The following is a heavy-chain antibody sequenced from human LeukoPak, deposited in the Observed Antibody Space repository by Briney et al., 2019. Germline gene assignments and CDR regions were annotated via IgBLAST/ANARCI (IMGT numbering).Heavy chain of an antibody. CDR3: ARVDSAVTTRYSWFDP. V-gene: IGHV4-59*01. CDR2: IYYSGST. CDR1: GGSISSYY. J-gene: IGHJ5*02. D-gene: IGHD4-17*01. Sequence: SETLSLTCTVSGGSISSYYWSWIRQPPGKGLEWIGYIYYSGSTNYNPSLKSRVTISVDTSKNQFSLKLSSVTAADTAVYYCARVDSAVTTRYSWFDPWGQGTLVTVSS.